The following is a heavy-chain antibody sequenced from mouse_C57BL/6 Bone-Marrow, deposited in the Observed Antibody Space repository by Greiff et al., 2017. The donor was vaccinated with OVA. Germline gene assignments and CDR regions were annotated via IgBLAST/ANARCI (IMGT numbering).Heavy chain of an antibody. J-gene: IGHJ3*01. CDR3: TLDSSGYVGFAY. V-gene: IGHV14-4*01. D-gene: IGHD3-2*02. Sequence: EVMLVESGAELVRPGASVKLSCTASGFNIKDDYMHWVKQRPEQGLEWIGWIAPENGDTEYASKFQGKATITADTSSNTAYLQLSSLTSEDTAVYYCTLDSSGYVGFAYWGQGTLVTVSA. CDR1: GFNIKDDY. CDR2: IAPENGDT.